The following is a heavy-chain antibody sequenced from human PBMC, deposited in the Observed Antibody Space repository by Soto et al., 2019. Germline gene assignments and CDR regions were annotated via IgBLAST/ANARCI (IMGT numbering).Heavy chain of an antibody. D-gene: IGHD3-22*01. CDR1: GYTFTSYG. CDR2: ISAYNGNR. V-gene: IGHV1-18*01. Sequence: ASVKVSCKASGYTFTSYGISWVRQAPGQGVEWMGWISAYNGNRNYAQKLQGRVTMTTDTSTSTAYMELRSLRSDDTAVYYCARDLGDSSGYYYIKVYRYSYYGMDVWGQGTTVTVSS. J-gene: IGHJ6*02. CDR3: ARDLGDSSGYYYIKVYRYSYYGMDV.